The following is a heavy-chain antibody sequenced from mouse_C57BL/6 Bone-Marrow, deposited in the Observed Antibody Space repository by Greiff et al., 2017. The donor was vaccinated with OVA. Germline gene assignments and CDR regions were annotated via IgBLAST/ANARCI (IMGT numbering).Heavy chain of an antibody. CDR3: ARGEVTTAYYFDY. D-gene: IGHD2-2*01. V-gene: IGHV1-69*01. CDR2: IDPSDSYT. J-gene: IGHJ2*01. Sequence: QVQLQQSVAELVRPGASVKLSCTASGFNIKNTYMHWVKQRPEQGLEWIGEIDPSDSYTNYNQKFKGKSTLTVDKSSSTAYMQLSSLTSEDSAVYYCARGEVTTAYYFDYWGQGTTLTVSS. CDR1: GFNIKNTY.